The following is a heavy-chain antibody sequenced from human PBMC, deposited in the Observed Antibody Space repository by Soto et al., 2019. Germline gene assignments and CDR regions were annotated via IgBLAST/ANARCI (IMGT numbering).Heavy chain of an antibody. CDR1: GGSISSSIYY. D-gene: IGHD2-15*01. CDR3: AREVVVAATFWFDP. J-gene: IGHJ5*02. V-gene: IGHV4-61*05. Sequence: PSETLSLTCTVSGGSISSSIYYVCWNRQPPGKGLEWIGYIYYSGSTNYNPSLKSRVTISVDTSKNQFSLKLSSVTAADTAVYYCAREVVVAATFWFDPWGQGTLVTVSS. CDR2: IYYSGST.